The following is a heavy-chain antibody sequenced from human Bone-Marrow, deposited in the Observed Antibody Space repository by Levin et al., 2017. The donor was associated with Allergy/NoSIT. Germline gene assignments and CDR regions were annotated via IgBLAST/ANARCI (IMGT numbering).Heavy chain of an antibody. CDR1: GDSISSGNYY. J-gene: IGHJ6*02. CDR2: IFYSGST. CDR3: ARSPALTRSILNYYYGMDV. D-gene: IGHD2-21*01. V-gene: IGHV4-30-4*08. Sequence: TTSETLSLTCTVSGDSISSGNYYWSWIRQPPGKGLEWIGYIFYSGSTYSNPSLQSRVTISVDTSKNQFSLKLTSGTAADTAVYYCARSPALTRSILNYYYGMDVWGPGTTVTVSS.